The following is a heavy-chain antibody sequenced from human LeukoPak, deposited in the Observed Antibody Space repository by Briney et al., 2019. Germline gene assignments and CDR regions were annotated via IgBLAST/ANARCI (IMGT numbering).Heavy chain of an antibody. CDR1: GYTFTGYY. Sequence: ASVKVSCKASGYTFTGYYMHWVRQAPGQGLEWMGRINPNSGGTNYAQKFQGRVTMTRDTSISTAYMELSRLRSDDTAVYYYARDWATGDLLNYWGQGTLVTVSS. D-gene: IGHD7-27*01. J-gene: IGHJ4*02. V-gene: IGHV1-2*06. CDR2: INPNSGGT. CDR3: ARDWATGDLLNY.